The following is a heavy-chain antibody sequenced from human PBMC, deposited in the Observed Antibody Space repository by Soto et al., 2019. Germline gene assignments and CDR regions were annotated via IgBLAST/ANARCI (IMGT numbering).Heavy chain of an antibody. V-gene: IGHV4-61*01. Sequence: QVQLQESGPGLVKPSETLSLTCTVSGGSVSSGSYYWSWIRQPPGKGLEWIGYIYHSGSTYYNPSLKSRVTISVDRSKNQFSLKLSSVTAADTAVYYCARGLTGTTSYFDYWGQGTLVTVSS. J-gene: IGHJ4*02. CDR3: ARGLTGTTSYFDY. CDR1: GGSVSSGSYY. D-gene: IGHD1-7*01. CDR2: IYHSGST.